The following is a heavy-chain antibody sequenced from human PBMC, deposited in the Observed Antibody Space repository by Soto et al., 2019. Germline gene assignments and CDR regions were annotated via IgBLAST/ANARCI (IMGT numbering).Heavy chain of an antibody. CDR2: IIPIPGIA. V-gene: IGHV1-69*02. CDR3: ARGMAMARGAYYYYYMDV. D-gene: IGHD5-18*01. CDR1: GGTFSSYT. Sequence: ASVKVSCKASGGTFSSYTISWVRQAPGQGLEWMGRIIPIPGIANYAQKFQGRVTITADKSTSTAYMELSSLRSEDTAVYYCARGMAMARGAYYYYYMDVWGKGTTVTVSS. J-gene: IGHJ6*03.